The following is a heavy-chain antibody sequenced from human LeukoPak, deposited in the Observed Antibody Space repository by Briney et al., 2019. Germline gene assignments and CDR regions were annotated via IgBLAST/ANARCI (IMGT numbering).Heavy chain of an antibody. Sequence: SETLSLTCTVSGDSISRYYWSWIRQPPGKGLEWIGYIYYTGTTNYNPSLKSRVTITVDTSKNQFSLRLSSVTAADTAVYYCATRPASETYYAVFDYWGQGTLVTVSS. CDR1: GDSISRYY. D-gene: IGHD1-26*01. CDR2: IYYTGTT. J-gene: IGHJ4*02. V-gene: IGHV4-59*01. CDR3: ATRPASETYYAVFDY.